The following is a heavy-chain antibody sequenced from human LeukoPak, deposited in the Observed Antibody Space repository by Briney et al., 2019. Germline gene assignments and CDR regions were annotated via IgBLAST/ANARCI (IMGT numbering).Heavy chain of an antibody. V-gene: IGHV3-74*01. D-gene: IGHD2-8*01. CDR3: ARELRDYWYFDL. CDR2: INMDGSII. Sequence: PGGSLRLSCSASGFAFSSYWMHWVRQVPGKGLVWVSRINMDGSIITYADSVKGRFTISRDNAKDTPYVQMNSLRAEDTAAYYCARELRDYWYFDLWGRGTLVTVSS. J-gene: IGHJ2*01. CDR1: GFAFSSYW.